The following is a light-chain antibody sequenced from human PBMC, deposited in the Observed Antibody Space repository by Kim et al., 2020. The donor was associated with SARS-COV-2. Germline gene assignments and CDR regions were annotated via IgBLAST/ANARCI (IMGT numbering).Light chain of an antibody. CDR3: QQYNNWPPYT. CDR2: GAF. V-gene: IGKV3-15*01. J-gene: IGKJ2*01. CDR1: QGVSRD. Sequence: VSPGERATLSCRASQGVSRDLAWYQQKPGQAPRLLIYGAFTRATGIPARFSGSGSGTEFTLTISSLQSEDFAVYYCQQYNNWPPYTFGQGTKLEI.